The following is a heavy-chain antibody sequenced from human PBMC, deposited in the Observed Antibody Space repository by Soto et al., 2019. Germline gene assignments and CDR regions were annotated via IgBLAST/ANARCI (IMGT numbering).Heavy chain of an antibody. V-gene: IGHV3-33*01. CDR3: ARDGGSHGPSYFDS. CDR2: IWYDGSNK. D-gene: IGHD3-16*01. CDR1: GSTFSNYG. J-gene: IGHJ4*02. Sequence: VQLVESGGGVVQPGRSLRLSCAASGSTFSNYGMHWVRRAPGKGPEWVAVIWYDGSNKYYGECVKGRFSISRDNSKNTLYLDINSLRTEDTAVYYCARDGGSHGPSYFDSWGQGSLVIVSS.